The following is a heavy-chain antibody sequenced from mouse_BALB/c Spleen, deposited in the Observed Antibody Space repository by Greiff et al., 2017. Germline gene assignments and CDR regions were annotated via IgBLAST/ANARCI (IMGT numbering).Heavy chain of an antibody. J-gene: IGHJ3*01. CDR2: ISYDGSN. CDR1: GYSITSGYY. CDR3: ATYYDGAY. V-gene: IGHV3-6*02. D-gene: IGHD2-4*01. Sequence: EVKLQESGPGLVKPSQSLSLTCSVTGYSITSGYYWNWIRQFPGNKLEWMGYISYDGSNNYNPSLKNRISITRDTSKNQFFLKLNSVTTEDTATYYCATYYDGAYWGQGTLVTVAA.